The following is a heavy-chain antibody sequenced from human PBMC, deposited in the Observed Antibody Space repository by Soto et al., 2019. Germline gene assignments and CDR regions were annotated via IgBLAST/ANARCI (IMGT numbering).Heavy chain of an antibody. Sequence: ASVKVYGKAAGYAFTSYDMSWLRQATGQGLEWMGWMNPNSGNTGYAQKFQGRVTMTRNTSISTAYMELSSLRSEDTAVYYCARSSRTYYDYIWGSYRVSYYFDYWGQGTLVTVSS. CDR3: ARSSRTYYDYIWGSYRVSYYFDY. CDR2: MNPNSGNT. V-gene: IGHV1-8*01. J-gene: IGHJ4*02. D-gene: IGHD3-16*02. CDR1: GYAFTSYD.